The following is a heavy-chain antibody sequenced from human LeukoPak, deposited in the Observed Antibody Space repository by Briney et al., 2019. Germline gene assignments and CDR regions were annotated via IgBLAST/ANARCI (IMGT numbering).Heavy chain of an antibody. CDR3: AKGESIFEY. D-gene: IGHD3-10*01. J-gene: IGHJ4*02. CDR2: ITDSGTST. V-gene: IGHV3-23*01. CDR1: GFSFCSYA. Sequence: GGSLRLSCAASGFSFCSYAMSWLRQAPGKGLEWVSAITDSGTSTYYADSVKGRFTISRENSKNTLYLQMNSLRAEDTAVYYCAKGESIFEYWGQGTLVTVSS.